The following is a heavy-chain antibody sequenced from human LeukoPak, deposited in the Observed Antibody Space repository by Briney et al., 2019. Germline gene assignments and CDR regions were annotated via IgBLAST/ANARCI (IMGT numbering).Heavy chain of an antibody. CDR1: GGSISSYY. CDR2: IYTSGST. V-gene: IGHV4-4*07. D-gene: IGHD3-22*01. Sequence: SETLSLTCTVSGGSISSYYLSWIRQPAGKGLEWIGRIYTSGSTNYNPSLKSRVTMSVDTSKNQFSLKLSSVTAADTAVYYCARRYYDSSGYYAPLSWFDPGGQGTLVTVSS. J-gene: IGHJ5*02. CDR3: ARRYYDSSGYYAPLSWFDP.